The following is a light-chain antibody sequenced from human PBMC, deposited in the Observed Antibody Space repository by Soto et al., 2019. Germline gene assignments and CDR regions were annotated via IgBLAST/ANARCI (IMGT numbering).Light chain of an antibody. V-gene: IGKV3-15*01. CDR1: QSVGYK. Sequence: EMVMTQSPATLSVFPGQRATLSCRASQSVGYKLAWYQQKPGQAPSLLIHAISTRATGVPARFSGGGSGTEFTLTISSLQSEDFAVYYCQQYSDWWTFGQGTKVDIK. CDR3: QQYSDWWT. J-gene: IGKJ1*01. CDR2: AIS.